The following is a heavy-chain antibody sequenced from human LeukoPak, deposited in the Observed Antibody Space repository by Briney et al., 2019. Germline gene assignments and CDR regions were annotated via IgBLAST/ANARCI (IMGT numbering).Heavy chain of an antibody. CDR1: GGSISSSSYY. CDR2: IYYSGST. V-gene: IGHV4-39*01. D-gene: IGHD3-16*01. J-gene: IGHJ3*02. Sequence: SETLSLTCTVSGGSISSSSYYWGWIRQPPGKGLEWIGSIYYSGSTYYNPSLKSRDTISVDTSKNQFSLKLSSVTAADTAVYYCARHQGVPAAFDIWGQGTMVTVSS. CDR3: ARHQGVPAAFDI.